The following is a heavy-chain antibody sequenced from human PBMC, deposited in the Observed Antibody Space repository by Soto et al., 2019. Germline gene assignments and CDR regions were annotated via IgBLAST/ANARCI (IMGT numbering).Heavy chain of an antibody. D-gene: IGHD1-26*01. Sequence: QVQLVESGGGVVQPGRSLRLSCAASGFTFSSYGMHWVRQAPGKGLEWVAVIWYDGSNKYYADSVKGRFTISRDNSKNTLDLQMNSLRAEDTAVYYCATWEGTSGSYGDYWGQGTLVTVSS. V-gene: IGHV3-33*01. CDR1: GFTFSSYG. CDR3: ATWEGTSGSYGDY. J-gene: IGHJ4*02. CDR2: IWYDGSNK.